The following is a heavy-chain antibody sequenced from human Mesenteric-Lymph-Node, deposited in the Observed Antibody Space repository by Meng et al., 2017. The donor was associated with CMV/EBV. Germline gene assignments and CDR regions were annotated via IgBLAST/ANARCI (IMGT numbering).Heavy chain of an antibody. CDR3: ARVSYNWNYDY. CDR1: GGSISSGDYY. J-gene: IGHJ4*02. Sequence: SETLSLTCTVSGGSISSGDYYWSWIRQPPGKGLEWIGYIYYSGSTYYNPSLKSRVTISVDTSKNQFSLKLSSVTAADAAVYYCARVSYNWNYDYWGQGTLVTVSS. CDR2: IYYSGST. V-gene: IGHV4-30-4*08. D-gene: IGHD1-7*01.